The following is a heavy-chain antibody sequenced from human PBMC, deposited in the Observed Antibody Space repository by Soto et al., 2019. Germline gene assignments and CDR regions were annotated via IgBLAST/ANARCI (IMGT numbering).Heavy chain of an antibody. J-gene: IGHJ4*02. D-gene: IGHD1-26*01. V-gene: IGHV3-48*02. Sequence: PGGSLRLSCAASGFSFSMYSMNWVRQAPGKGLEWVSYISSNSATIYDTDSGRGRFTISRDNAKNSLYLQMNSLRDEDTAVYYCAREDILGTRSFDYWGRGTLVTVSS. CDR1: GFSFSMYS. CDR2: ISSNSATI. CDR3: AREDILGTRSFDY.